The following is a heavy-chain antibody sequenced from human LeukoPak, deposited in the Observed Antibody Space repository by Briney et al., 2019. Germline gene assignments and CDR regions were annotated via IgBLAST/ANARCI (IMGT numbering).Heavy chain of an antibody. CDR3: ARGVELLAANTLAY. Sequence: PGGSLRLSCAASGFTVITNDMTWVRQAPGKGLEWVSVLYSDGNTKYADSVQGRFTISRDNSKNTLYLEMNSLSPDGTAVYYCARGVELLAANTLAYWGQGTLVTVSS. CDR2: LYSDGNT. J-gene: IGHJ4*02. V-gene: IGHV3-53*01. D-gene: IGHD1-7*01. CDR1: GFTVITND.